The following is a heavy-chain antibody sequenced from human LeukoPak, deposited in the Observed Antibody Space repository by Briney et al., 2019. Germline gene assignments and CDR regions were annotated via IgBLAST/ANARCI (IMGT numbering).Heavy chain of an antibody. CDR2: IYSDGTT. CDR3: ARDSPYSDYLIGGAFNI. Sequence: HAGGSLRLSRAASGLTVGSNYMSWVRQAPGKGLEWVSVIYSDGTTYYADSVKGRFTISRDNSKNTLYLQMNSLGAEDTAVYYCARDSPYSDYLIGGAFNIWGQGTMVTVSS. CDR1: GLTVGSNY. V-gene: IGHV3-53*01. J-gene: IGHJ3*02. D-gene: IGHD4-11*01.